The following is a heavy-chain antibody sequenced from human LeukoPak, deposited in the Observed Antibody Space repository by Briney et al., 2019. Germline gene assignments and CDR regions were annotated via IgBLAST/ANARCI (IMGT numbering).Heavy chain of an antibody. CDR1: GGSINSYY. CDR2: IYYSGST. D-gene: IGHD6-19*01. J-gene: IGHJ4*02. CDR3: AREYSSGWYRAFDY. Sequence: SETLSLTCTVSGGSINSYYWSWIRQPPGKGLEWIGYIYYSGSTNYNPSLKSRVTISVDTSKNQFSLKLTSVTAADTAVYYCAREYSSGWYRAFDYWGQGTLVTVSS. V-gene: IGHV4-59*01.